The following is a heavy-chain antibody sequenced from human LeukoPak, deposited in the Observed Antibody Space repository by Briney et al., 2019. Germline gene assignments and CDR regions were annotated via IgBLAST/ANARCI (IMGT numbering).Heavy chain of an antibody. D-gene: IGHD4-17*01. J-gene: IGHJ5*02. V-gene: IGHV4-59*12. CDR2: IYYSGST. CDR3: ARVRVLKRCFDP. Sequence: PSETLSLTCTVSGGSISSYYWSWIRQPPGKGLEWIGYIYYSGSTNYNPSLKSRVTMSVDTSKNQISLKLKSVTAADTAVYYCARVRVLKRCFDPWGQGTLVTVSS. CDR1: GGSISSYY.